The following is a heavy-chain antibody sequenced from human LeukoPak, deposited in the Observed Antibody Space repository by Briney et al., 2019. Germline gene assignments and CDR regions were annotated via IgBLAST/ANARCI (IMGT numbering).Heavy chain of an antibody. V-gene: IGHV3-48*04. D-gene: IGHD2-8*01. CDR3: VRDVWSSY. CDR2: IASSGTTI. J-gene: IGHJ4*02. Sequence: GGSLRLSCAASGFTFSSYWMSWVRQAPGKGLEWVSCIASSGTTIYYADSVKGRFTISRDNTKNSLYLQMDSLRAEDTAVYYCVRDVWSSYWGQGTLVTVSS. CDR1: GFTFSSYW.